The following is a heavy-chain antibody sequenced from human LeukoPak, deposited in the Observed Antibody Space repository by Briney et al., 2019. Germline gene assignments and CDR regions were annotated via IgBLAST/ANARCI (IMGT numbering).Heavy chain of an antibody. V-gene: IGHV4-4*07. J-gene: IGHJ6*02. D-gene: IGHD6-13*01. CDR2: IYTSGST. CDR3: ARDGPSEGSSSWYSTVTENSDYYGMDV. CDR1: GGSISSYY. Sequence: PSETLSLTCTVSGGSISSYYWSWIRQPAGKGLEWIGRIYTSGSTNYNPSLKSRVTMSVDTSKNQFSLKLSSVTAADTAVYYCARDGPSEGSSSWYSTVTENSDYYGMDVWGQGTTVTVSS.